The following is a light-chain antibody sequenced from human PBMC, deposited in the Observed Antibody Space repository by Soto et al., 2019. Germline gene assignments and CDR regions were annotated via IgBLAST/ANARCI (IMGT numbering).Light chain of an antibody. CDR1: QPVSRN. Sequence: EIVLTQSPVTLSVSPGEKATLSCRASQPVSRNLAWYQQKPGQAPRLLIFGASTRATGIPARFSGSGSGTEFTLTINSLQSEDFATYYCQQYNKWPITFGQGTRLDMK. V-gene: IGKV3-15*01. CDR3: QQYNKWPIT. J-gene: IGKJ5*01. CDR2: GAS.